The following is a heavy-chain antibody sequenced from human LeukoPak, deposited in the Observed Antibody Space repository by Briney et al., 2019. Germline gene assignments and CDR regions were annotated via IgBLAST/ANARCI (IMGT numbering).Heavy chain of an antibody. CDR2: IYYSGST. J-gene: IGHJ4*02. CDR3: ARFGNQFDY. CDR1: GGSISSYY. Sequence: PSETLSLTCTVSGGSISSYYWSWIRQPPGKGLEWIGYIYYSGSTSYNPSLKSRVTISVDTSKNQFSLKLSSVTAADTAVYYCARFGNQFDYWGQETLVTVSS. D-gene: IGHD4-23*01. V-gene: IGHV4-59*08.